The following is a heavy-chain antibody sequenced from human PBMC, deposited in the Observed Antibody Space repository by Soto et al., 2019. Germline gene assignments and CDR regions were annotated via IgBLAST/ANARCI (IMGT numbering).Heavy chain of an antibody. J-gene: IGHJ5*02. V-gene: IGHV4-4*07. Sequence: SETLSLTCTVSGGSISNYYWSWIRQPAGKGLEWIGRVYTSGSPNYNPSLKSRVTMSVDTSKNQFSLKLTSVTAADTAVYYCVRASPNWFDPWGQGTLVTVSS. CDR2: VYTSGSP. CDR3: VRASPNWFDP. CDR1: GGSISNYY.